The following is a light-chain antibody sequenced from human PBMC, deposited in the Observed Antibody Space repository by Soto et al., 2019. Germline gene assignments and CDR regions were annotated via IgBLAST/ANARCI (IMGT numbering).Light chain of an antibody. Sequence: EIVLTQSPGTLSLSPGERATLSCRASQSFSSSYLAWYQQKPGQAPRLLIYGASSRATGIPDRFSGSGSGTDFTLNISRLEPEYFAVYYCQQYGSSSPITFGQGTLLEIK. CDR1: QSFSSSY. CDR3: QQYGSSSPIT. CDR2: GAS. V-gene: IGKV3-20*01. J-gene: IGKJ5*01.